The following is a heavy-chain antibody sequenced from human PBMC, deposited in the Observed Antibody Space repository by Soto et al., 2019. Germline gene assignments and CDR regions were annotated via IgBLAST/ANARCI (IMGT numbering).Heavy chain of an antibody. CDR3: VRTTYFSDGSVYTRFFDY. D-gene: IGHD3-22*01. CDR2: SRDKAQGYST. CDR1: GFTFSDNY. Sequence: PGGSLRLSCTGSGFTFSDNYIGCFRHSALKCREWVVRSRDKAQGYSTIYAASVKGRFTTSRDESKSSVYLQMNSLKTEDTAIYYCVRTTYFSDGSVYTRFFDYWGQGTLVTVSS. V-gene: IGHV3-72*01. J-gene: IGHJ4*02.